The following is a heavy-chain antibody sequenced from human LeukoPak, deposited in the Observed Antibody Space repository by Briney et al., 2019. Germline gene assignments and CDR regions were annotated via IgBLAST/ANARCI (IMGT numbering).Heavy chain of an antibody. CDR3: ARDLWDIVVVPADESGFDY. V-gene: IGHV1-69*13. CDR1: GGTFSSYA. D-gene: IGHD2-2*01. J-gene: IGHJ4*02. CDR2: IIPIFGTA. Sequence: SVKVSCKASGGTFSSYAISWVRQAPGQGLEWMGGIIPIFGTANYAQKFQGRVTITADESTSTAYMELSSLRSEDTAVYYCARDLWDIVVVPADESGFDYWGQGTLVTVSS.